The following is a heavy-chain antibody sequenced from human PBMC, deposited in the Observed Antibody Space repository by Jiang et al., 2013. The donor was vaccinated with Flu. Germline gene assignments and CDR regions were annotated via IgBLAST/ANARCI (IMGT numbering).Heavy chain of an antibody. CDR1: GFTFSTYG. J-gene: IGHJ2*01. Sequence: VQLVESGEGLVQPGGSLRLSCAASGFTFSTYGMHWVRQAPGKGLEYVSAISRDGGRQYYADSVKGRFTVSRDNSKNTLYLQMGSLRPEDMAVYYCARGPVIGQWFFDLWGRGTLVTVSS. D-gene: IGHD2-21*01. CDR3: ARGPVIGQWFFDL. V-gene: IGHV3-64*02. CDR2: ISRDGGRQ.